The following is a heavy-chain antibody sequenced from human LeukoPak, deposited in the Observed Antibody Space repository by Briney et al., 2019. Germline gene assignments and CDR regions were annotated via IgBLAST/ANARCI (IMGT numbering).Heavy chain of an antibody. V-gene: IGHV3-21*01. Sequence: GGSLRLSCAASGFTFSSYSMNWVRQAPGKGLEWVSSISSSSSYIYYADSVKGRFTISRDNAKNSLYLQMNSLRAEDTAVYYCARGGVTTVTTSRYYYYYGMDVWGQGTTVTVSS. CDR2: ISSSSSYI. D-gene: IGHD4-17*01. CDR1: GFTFSSYS. CDR3: ARGGVTTVTTSRYYYYYGMDV. J-gene: IGHJ6*02.